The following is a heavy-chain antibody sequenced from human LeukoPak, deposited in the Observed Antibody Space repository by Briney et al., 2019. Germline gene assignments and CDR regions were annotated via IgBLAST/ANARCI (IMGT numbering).Heavy chain of an antibody. D-gene: IGHD3-22*01. CDR3: TRAPYYYDTSGYSRDDAFDI. V-gene: IGHV3-49*04. CDR2: IRSKAYGGTT. J-gene: IGHJ3*02. Sequence: GGSLRLSCAASGFIFTTYVMSWVRQAPGKGLEWVGFIRSKAYGGTTKYAASVKGRFTISRDDSKSIAYLQMNSLKTEDTAVYYCTRAPYYYDTSGYSRDDAFDIEGQGTMVTVSS. CDR1: GFIFTTYV.